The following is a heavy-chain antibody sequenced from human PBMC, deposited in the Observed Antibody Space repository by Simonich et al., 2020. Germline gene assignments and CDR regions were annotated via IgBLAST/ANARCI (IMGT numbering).Heavy chain of an antibody. CDR3: ARHDRWLQFYFDY. V-gene: IGHV4-59*08. D-gene: IGHD5-12*01. CDR1: GGSISSYY. Sequence: QVQLQESGPGLVKPSETLSLTCTVSGGSISSYYWGWIRQPPGKGLEWIGYIYYSRSTNYNPSLKSRVTISVDTSKNQFSLKLSSVTAADTAVYYCARHDRWLQFYFDYWGQGTLVTVSS. J-gene: IGHJ4*02. CDR2: IYYSRST.